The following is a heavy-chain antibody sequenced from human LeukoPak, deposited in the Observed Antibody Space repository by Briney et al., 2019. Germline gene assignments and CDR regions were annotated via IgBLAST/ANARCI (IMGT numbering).Heavy chain of an antibody. Sequence: PGGSLRLSCAASGFTFTSYWIGWVRQMPGKGLEWMGIIYPGDSDTRYSPSFQGQVTISADKSIDTAYLQWSSLKASDTAMYYCAVEYSSDSWDFTDWGQGTLVTVSS. CDR1: GFTFTSYW. CDR2: IYPGDSDT. CDR3: AVEYSSDSWDFTD. D-gene: IGHD5-18*01. V-gene: IGHV5-51*01. J-gene: IGHJ4*02.